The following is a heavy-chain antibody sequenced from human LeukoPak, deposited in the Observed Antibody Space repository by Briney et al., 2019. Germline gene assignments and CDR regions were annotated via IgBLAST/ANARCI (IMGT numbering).Heavy chain of an antibody. CDR3: ARGVQQQWVYFDS. CDR1: GFTFSSYA. CDR2: VSGSGGST. J-gene: IGHJ4*02. V-gene: IGHV3-23*01. D-gene: IGHD6-13*01. Sequence: PGGSLRLSCAASGFTFSSYAISWVRQAPGKGLEWVSAVSGSGGSTYYADSVKGRFAISRDNAKNSLYLQMNSLRAEDTAVYYCARGVQQQWVYFDSWGQGTLVTVSS.